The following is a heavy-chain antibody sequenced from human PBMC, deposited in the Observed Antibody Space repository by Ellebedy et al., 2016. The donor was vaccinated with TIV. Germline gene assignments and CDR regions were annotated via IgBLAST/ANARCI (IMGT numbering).Heavy chain of an antibody. D-gene: IGHD2-2*01. J-gene: IGHJ6*03. CDR1: GYTFTGYY. CDR2: INPNSGGT. CDR3: ARGDQYCSSTSCSMQPYYYYYMDV. V-gene: IGHV1-2*02. Sequence: ASVKVSXXASGYTFTGYYMHWVRQAPGQGLEWMGWINPNSGGTNYAQKFQGRVTMTRDTSISTAYMELSRLRSDDTAVYYCARGDQYCSSTSCSMQPYYYYYMDVWGKGTTVTVSS.